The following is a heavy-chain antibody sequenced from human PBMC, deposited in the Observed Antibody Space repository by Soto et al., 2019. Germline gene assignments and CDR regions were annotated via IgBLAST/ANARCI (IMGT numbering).Heavy chain of an antibody. V-gene: IGHV3-7*01. J-gene: IGHJ6*02. Sequence: PGGSLRLSCAASGFTFSSYAMSWVRQAPGKGLEWVANIKDDGSSKYYVDSVKGRFTISRDNAKNTLYLQMNSLRAEDTAVYYCARDAYRSSSRVYYYGMDVWGQGTTVTVAS. CDR2: IKDDGSSK. D-gene: IGHD6-6*01. CDR1: GFTFSSYA. CDR3: ARDAYRSSSRVYYYGMDV.